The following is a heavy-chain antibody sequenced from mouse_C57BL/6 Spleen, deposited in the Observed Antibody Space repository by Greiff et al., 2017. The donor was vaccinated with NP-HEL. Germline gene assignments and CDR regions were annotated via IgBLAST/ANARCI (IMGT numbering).Heavy chain of an antibody. V-gene: IGHV1-81*01. J-gene: IGHJ2*01. D-gene: IGHD1-1*01. Sequence: QVHVKQSGAELARPGASVKLSCKASGYTFTSYGISWVKQRTGQGLEWIGEIYPRSGNTYYNEKFKGKATLTADQSSITAYMELRSLTSDDSAVYFCARATTVVAHYFDYWGQGTTLTVSS. CDR2: IYPRSGNT. CDR3: ARATTVVAHYFDY. CDR1: GYTFTSYG.